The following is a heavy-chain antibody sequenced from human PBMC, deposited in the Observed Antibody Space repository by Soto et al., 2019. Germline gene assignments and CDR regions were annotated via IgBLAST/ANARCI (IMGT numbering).Heavy chain of an antibody. CDR2: ISYDGSNK. CDR1: GFTFSSYA. Sequence: QVQLVESGGGVVQPGRSLRLSCAASGFTFSSYAMHWVRQAPGKGLEWVAVISYDGSNKYYADSVKGRFTISRDNSKNTLYLQVNSLRAEDTAVYYCARDARLTWYSSSHFDYWGQGTLVTVSS. D-gene: IGHD6-13*01. CDR3: ARDARLTWYSSSHFDY. V-gene: IGHV3-30-3*01. J-gene: IGHJ4*02.